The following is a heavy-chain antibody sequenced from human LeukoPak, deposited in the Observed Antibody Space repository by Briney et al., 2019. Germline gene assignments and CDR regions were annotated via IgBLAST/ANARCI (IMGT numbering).Heavy chain of an antibody. CDR2: LRYDGSDE. CDR1: GFTFSSYG. J-gene: IGHJ6*03. V-gene: IGHV3-30*02. D-gene: IGHD6-19*01. CDR3: AKKYNSGRRPYDYYMDV. Sequence: PGGSLRLSCAASGFTFSSYGMNWVRQAPGKGLEWVAFLRYDGSDEYYGDSVKGRFTVSRDNSKNMLYLQMNSLRAEDTAVYYCAKKYNSGRRPYDYYMDVWGKGTTVTVSS.